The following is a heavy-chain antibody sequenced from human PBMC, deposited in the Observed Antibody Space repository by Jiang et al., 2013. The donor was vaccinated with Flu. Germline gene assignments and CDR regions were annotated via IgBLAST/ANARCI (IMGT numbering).Heavy chain of an antibody. CDR3: ARVWLSYFFDH. J-gene: IGHJ4*02. CDR2: ISDDGSEK. V-gene: IGHV3-30-3*01. Sequence: PGKGLEWVAYISDDGSEKSHAAAVKGRFTVSRDKSKNILYLQMNSLQREDTAVYYCARVWLSYFFDHWGQGVLVTVSS. D-gene: IGHD6-19*01.